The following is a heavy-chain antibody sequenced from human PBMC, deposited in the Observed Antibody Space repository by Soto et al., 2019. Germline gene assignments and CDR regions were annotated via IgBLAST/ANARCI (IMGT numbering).Heavy chain of an antibody. D-gene: IGHD4-4*01. Sequence: EVQLVESGGGLVKPGRSLRLSCTASGFTFGDYAMSWFRQAPGKGLEWVGFIRSKAYGGTTEYAASVKGRFTISRDDSKSIAYLQMNSLKTEDTAVYYCTRARVDGGNYLALFDYWGQGTLVTVSS. CDR3: TRARVDGGNYLALFDY. CDR1: GFTFGDYA. CDR2: IRSKAYGGTT. V-gene: IGHV3-49*05. J-gene: IGHJ4*02.